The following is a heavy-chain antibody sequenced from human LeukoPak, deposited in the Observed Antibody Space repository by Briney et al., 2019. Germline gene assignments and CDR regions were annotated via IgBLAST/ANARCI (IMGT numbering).Heavy chain of an antibody. CDR2: INTNTGNP. V-gene: IGHV7-4-1*02. D-gene: IGHD3-10*01. J-gene: IGHJ4*02. CDR1: GYTFTSYA. CDR3: ARYYRRGGSSYLDY. Sequence: ASVKVSCKASGYTFTSYAMNWVRQAPGQGLEWMGWINTNTGNPTYAQGFTGRFVFSLDTSVSTAYLQISSLKAEDTAVYYCARYYRRGGSSYLDYWGQGTLVTVSS.